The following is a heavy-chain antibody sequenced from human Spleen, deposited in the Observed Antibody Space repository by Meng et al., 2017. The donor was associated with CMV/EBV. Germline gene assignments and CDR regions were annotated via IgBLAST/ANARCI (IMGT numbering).Heavy chain of an antibody. CDR1: GYSISSGYY. CDR2: VYHSGST. J-gene: IGHJ4*02. V-gene: IGHV4-38-2*02. D-gene: IGHD3-3*01. CDR3: ARLLTTIFGVATYFDY. Sequence: GSLRLSCTVSGYSISSGYYWGWIRQPPGKGLEWIGSVYHSGSTYYNLSLKSRVTISVDTSKNQFSLKLSSVTAADTAVYYCARLLTTIFGVATYFDYWGQGTLVTVSS.